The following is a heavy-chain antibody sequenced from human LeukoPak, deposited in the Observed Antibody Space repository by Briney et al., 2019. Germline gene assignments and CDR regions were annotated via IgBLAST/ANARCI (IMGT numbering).Heavy chain of an antibody. CDR1: GFTFSDYY. CDR2: ISSSGSTI. D-gene: IGHD2-2*01. V-gene: IGHV3-11*01. Sequence: PGGSLRLSCAASGFTFSDYYMSWIRQAPGKGLEWVSYISSSGSTIYYADSVKGRFTISRDNAKNSLYLQMNSLRAEDTAVYYCARGNGYCSSTSCSRWFDPWGQGTLDTVSS. CDR3: ARGNGYCSSTSCSRWFDP. J-gene: IGHJ5*02.